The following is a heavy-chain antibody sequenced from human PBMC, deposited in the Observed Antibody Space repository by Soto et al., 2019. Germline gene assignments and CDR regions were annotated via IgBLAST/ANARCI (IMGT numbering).Heavy chain of an antibody. CDR2: IDSGGRT. CDR3: ARDPGMDV. CDR1: GFTVSSNY. J-gene: IGHJ6*02. V-gene: IGHV3-53*01. Sequence: DVQLVESGGGLIQPGGSLRLSCAASGFTVSSNYMSWVRQAPGKGREWVPVIDSGGRTYYAYSVKGRCTIPRDHSKNTLYLQMNSLSADDTAVYYCARDPGMDVWGQGPTVTVSS.